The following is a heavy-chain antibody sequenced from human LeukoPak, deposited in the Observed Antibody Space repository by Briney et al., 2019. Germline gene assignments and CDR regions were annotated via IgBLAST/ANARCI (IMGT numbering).Heavy chain of an antibody. CDR1: GFSFSNYA. CDR2: ISYDGSNK. J-gene: IGHJ4*01. D-gene: IGHD6-19*01. V-gene: IGHV3-30*04. CDR3: ARDWTAVAEYYFDY. Sequence: GRSLRLSCAASGFSFSNYAMHWVRQAPGKGLEWVSVISYDGSNKHYADSVKGRFTISRDNSKITLYLQMNSLRADDTAVYYCARDWTAVAEYYFDYSGHGTLVTVSS.